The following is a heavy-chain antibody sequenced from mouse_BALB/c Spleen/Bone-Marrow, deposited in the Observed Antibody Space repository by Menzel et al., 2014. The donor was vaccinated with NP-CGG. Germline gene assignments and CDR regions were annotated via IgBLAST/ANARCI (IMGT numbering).Heavy chain of an antibody. CDR1: GFTFSNYG. D-gene: IGHD2-3*01. CDR2: ISSGGSYT. J-gene: IGHJ4*01. Sequence: EVQGVESGGDLVKPGGSLKLSCAASGFTFSNYGMSWVRQTPDKRLEWVATISSGGSYTYYPDSVKGRFTISRDNAKNTLYLQMSSLKSEDTAMCYCARRDGGPMDYWGQGTSVTVSS. CDR3: ARRDGGPMDY. V-gene: IGHV5-6*01.